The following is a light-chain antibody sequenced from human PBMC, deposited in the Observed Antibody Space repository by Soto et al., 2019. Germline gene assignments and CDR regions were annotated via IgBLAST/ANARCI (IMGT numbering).Light chain of an antibody. CDR3: QQLNSYPLT. CDR2: GAS. CDR1: QGISSY. J-gene: IGKJ4*01. V-gene: IGKV1-9*01. Sequence: DIQLTQSPSFLSASVGDRVTITCRASQGISSYLAWDQQKPGKAHELLIHGASTLHSGVPSRFSGSESGTEFTLTISSLQPEDFATYYCQQLNSYPLTFGGGNKVEIK.